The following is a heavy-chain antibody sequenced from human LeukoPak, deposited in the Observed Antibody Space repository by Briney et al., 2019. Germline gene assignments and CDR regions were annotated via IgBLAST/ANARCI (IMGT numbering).Heavy chain of an antibody. V-gene: IGHV3-7*01. CDR2: IKQDGSEK. CDR1: GFTFSSYW. J-gene: IGHJ6*03. Sequence: PGGSLRLSCAASGFTFSSYWMSWVRQAPGKGLEWVANIKQDGSEKYYVDSVKGRFTISRDNAKNSLYLQMNNLRAEDTAVYYCARHLGYCGGGSCYSYYYYMDVWGKGTTVTVSS. CDR3: ARHLGYCGGGSCYSYYYYMDV. D-gene: IGHD2-15*01.